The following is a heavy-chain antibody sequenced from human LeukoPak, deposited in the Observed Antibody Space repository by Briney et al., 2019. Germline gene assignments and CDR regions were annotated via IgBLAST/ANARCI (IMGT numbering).Heavy chain of an antibody. Sequence: GGSLRLSCAASGFTFSSYAMSWVRQAPGKGLEWVSAISGSGGSTYYADSVKGRFTISRDNSKNTLYLQMNSLRAEDTAVYYCARDRFNSSSRDYDAFDIWGQGAMVTVSS. CDR2: ISGSGGST. CDR3: ARDRFNSSSRDYDAFDI. V-gene: IGHV3-23*01. CDR1: GFTFSSYA. D-gene: IGHD6-6*01. J-gene: IGHJ3*02.